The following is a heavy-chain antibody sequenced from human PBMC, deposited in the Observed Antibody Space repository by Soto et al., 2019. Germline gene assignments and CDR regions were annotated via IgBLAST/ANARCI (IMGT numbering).Heavy chain of an antibody. Sequence: EVQLVESGGDLVKPGGSLRLSCAASGFIFSHAWFHWVRQPPGKGLELVGRVKNNGGATDYAASMKGRFTISRDDSKDTVYLQMSSLRTEDTAMYYCAADLGPSYDSNNWFDPWGQGTLVTVSS. CDR3: AADLGPSYDSNNWFDP. V-gene: IGHV3-15*07. D-gene: IGHD2-21*01. J-gene: IGHJ5*02. CDR2: VKNNGGAT. CDR1: GFIFSHAW.